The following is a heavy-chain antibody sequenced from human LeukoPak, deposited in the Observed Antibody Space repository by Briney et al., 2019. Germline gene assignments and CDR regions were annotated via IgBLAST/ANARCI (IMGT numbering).Heavy chain of an antibody. CDR1: GYTFTSYG. CDR2: ISAYNGNT. CDR3: AKFRMLRGVIGGTDY. V-gene: IGHV1-18*01. J-gene: IGHJ4*02. Sequence: ASVKVSCKASGYTFTSYGISWVRQAPGQGLEWMGWISAYNGNTNYAQKFQDRVTMTTDTSTSTAYMELRSLRSDDTAVYYCAKFRMLRGVIGGTDYWGQGTLVTVSS. D-gene: IGHD3-10*01.